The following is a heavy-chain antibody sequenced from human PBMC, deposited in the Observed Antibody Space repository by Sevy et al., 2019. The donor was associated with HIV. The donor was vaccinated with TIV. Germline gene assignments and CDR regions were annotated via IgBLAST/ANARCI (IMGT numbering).Heavy chain of an antibody. CDR3: ARDLPPSATTVAHFDY. D-gene: IGHD4-17*01. J-gene: IGHJ4*02. Sequence: GESLKISCTASGFIFSSYEMNWVRQAPGKGLEWVSYISNSGSNIYYSDSVKGRFTISRDNAKNSLYLQMNSLRAEDTAVYYCARDLPPSATTVAHFDYWGRGTLVTVSS. V-gene: IGHV3-48*03. CDR2: ISNSGSNI. CDR1: GFIFSSYE.